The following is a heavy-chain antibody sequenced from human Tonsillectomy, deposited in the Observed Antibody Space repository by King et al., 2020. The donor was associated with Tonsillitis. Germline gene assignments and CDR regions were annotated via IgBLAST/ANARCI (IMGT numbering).Heavy chain of an antibody. CDR3: AREGFLEWLDGAYYHRYYMDV. D-gene: IGHD3-3*01. CDR2: IIPLFGTP. CDR1: GGTFSNYG. Sequence: VQLVQSGAEVKKPGSSVTVSCKASGGTFSNYGISWVRQAPGQGLEWMGGIIPLFGTPNYAQHFQGRVSITADESTNTVYMELSSLRSEDTAVYYCAREGFLEWLDGAYYHRYYMDVWGKGTMVSVSS. J-gene: IGHJ6*03. V-gene: IGHV1-69*01.